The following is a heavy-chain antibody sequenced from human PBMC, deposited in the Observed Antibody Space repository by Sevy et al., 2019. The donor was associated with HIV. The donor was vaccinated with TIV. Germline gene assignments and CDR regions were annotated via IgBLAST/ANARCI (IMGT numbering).Heavy chain of an antibody. CDR2: IKSKTDGGTT. CDR1: GFTFSNAW. D-gene: IGHD4-4*01. CDR3: TTSYSNYYYFDY. Sequence: GGSLRLSCAASGFTFSNAWMNWVRQAPGKGLEWVGRIKSKTDGGTTDYAGPVKSRFTISRDDSKNTLYLQMNSLKTEYTAVYYCTTSYSNYYYFDYWGQGTLVTVSS. J-gene: IGHJ4*02. V-gene: IGHV3-15*07.